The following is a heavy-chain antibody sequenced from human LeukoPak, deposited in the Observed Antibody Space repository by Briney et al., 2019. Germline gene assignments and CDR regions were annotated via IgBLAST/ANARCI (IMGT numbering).Heavy chain of an antibody. V-gene: IGHV4-59*01. Sequence: SETLSLTCTVSGGSISSYYWSWIRQPPGKGLEWIGYIYYSGSTNYNPSLKSRVTISVDTSKKQFSLKLSPVTAADTAVYYCARRGPGAGRYFDYWGQGTLVTVSS. CDR1: GGSISSYY. D-gene: IGHD6-6*01. CDR3: ARRGPGAGRYFDY. J-gene: IGHJ4*02. CDR2: IYYSGST.